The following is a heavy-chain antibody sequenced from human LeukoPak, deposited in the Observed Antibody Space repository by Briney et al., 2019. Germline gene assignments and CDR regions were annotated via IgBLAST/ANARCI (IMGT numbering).Heavy chain of an antibody. Sequence: GRSLRLSCAASGFTLSSYGMHWVRQAPGKGLEWVAVIWYDGSNKYYADSVKGRFTISRDNSKNTLYLQMNSLRAEDTAVYYCARDLYGDYPHWGQGTLVTVSS. J-gene: IGHJ4*02. CDR1: GFTLSSYG. CDR2: IWYDGSNK. CDR3: ARDLYGDYPH. V-gene: IGHV3-33*01. D-gene: IGHD4-17*01.